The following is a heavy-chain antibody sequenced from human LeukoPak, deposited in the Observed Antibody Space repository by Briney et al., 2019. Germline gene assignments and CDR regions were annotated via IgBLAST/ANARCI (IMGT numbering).Heavy chain of an antibody. CDR2: IYTSGST. CDR1: GGSISSGSYY. V-gene: IGHV4-61*02. J-gene: IGHJ4*02. Sequence: TLSLTCTVSGGSISSGSYYRNWIRQPAGKGLEWIGRIYTSGSTNYNPSLKSRVTISVDTSKNQFSLKLSSVTAADTAVYYCARVDTAMFFFDYWGQGTLVTVSS. D-gene: IGHD5-18*01. CDR3: ARVDTAMFFFDY.